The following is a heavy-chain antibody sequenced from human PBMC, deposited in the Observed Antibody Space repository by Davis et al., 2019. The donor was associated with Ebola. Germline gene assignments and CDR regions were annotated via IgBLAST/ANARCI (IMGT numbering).Heavy chain of an antibody. V-gene: IGHV4-39*01. CDR1: GGSISSSSYY. CDR2: IYYSGST. CDR3: AYDPGPFDY. J-gene: IGHJ4*02. D-gene: IGHD3-16*01. Sequence: PSETLSLTCTVSGGSISSSSYYWGWIRQPPGKGLEWIGSIYYSGSTYYNPSLKSRVTISVDTSKNQFSLKLSSVTAADTAVYYCAYDPGPFDYWGQGTLVTVSS.